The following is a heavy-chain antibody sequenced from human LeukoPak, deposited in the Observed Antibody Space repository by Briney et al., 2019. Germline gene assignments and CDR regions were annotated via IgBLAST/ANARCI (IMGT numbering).Heavy chain of an antibody. CDR2: INHSGST. CDR3: ARVAYCSSTSCYAGAFDY. D-gene: IGHD2-2*01. CDR1: GGSFSGYY. V-gene: IGHV4-34*01. Sequence: SETLSLTCAVYGGSFSGYYWSWIRQPPGKGLEWIGEINHSGSTNYNPPLKSRVTISVDTSKNQFSLKLSSMTAADTAVYYCARVAYCSSTSCYAGAFDYWGQGTLVTVSS. J-gene: IGHJ4*02.